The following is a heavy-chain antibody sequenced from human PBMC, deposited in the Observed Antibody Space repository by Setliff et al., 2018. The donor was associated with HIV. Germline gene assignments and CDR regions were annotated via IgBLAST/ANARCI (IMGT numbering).Heavy chain of an antibody. Sequence: PGGSLRLSCATSGFTFDSYSIIWVRQAPGKGLEWISGISGCGSGSRTDYVDSVKGRFTISRDNSKNTLYLQLNSLRPEDTAIYYCAKHECCGGCYYYMDVWGKGTTVTVSS. D-gene: IGHD2-21*01. CDR1: GFTFDSYS. CDR2: ISGCGSGSRT. J-gene: IGHJ6*03. V-gene: IGHV3-23*01. CDR3: AKHECCGGCYYYMDV.